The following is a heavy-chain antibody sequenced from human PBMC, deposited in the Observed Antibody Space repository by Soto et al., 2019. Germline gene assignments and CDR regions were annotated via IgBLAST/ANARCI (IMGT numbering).Heavy chain of an antibody. CDR3: ARRSYCSGGSCPKYYYYGMDV. D-gene: IGHD2-15*01. V-gene: IGHV1-18*01. CDR1: GYTFTSYG. CDR2: ISAYNGNT. Sequence: QVQLVQSGAEVKKPGASVKVSCKASGYTFTSYGISWVRQAPGQGLEWMGWISAYNGNTNYAQKLQGRVTMTTDTSTSTAYMELRSLRSDDTAVYYCARRSYCSGGSCPKYYYYGMDVWGQGTTVTVSS. J-gene: IGHJ6*02.